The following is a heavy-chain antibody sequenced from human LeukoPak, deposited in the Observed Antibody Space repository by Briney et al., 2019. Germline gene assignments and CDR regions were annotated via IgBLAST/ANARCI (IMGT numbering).Heavy chain of an antibody. D-gene: IGHD2-2*01. J-gene: IGHJ6*03. Sequence: GASVKVSCKASGGTFSSYAISGVRQAPGQGLEWMGGIIPIFGTANYAQKFQGRVTITTDESTSTAYMELSSLRSEDTAVYYCATEYCSSTSCYFVEYYMDVWGKGTTVTVSS. CDR2: IIPIFGTA. V-gene: IGHV1-69*05. CDR1: GGTFSSYA. CDR3: ATEYCSSTSCYFVEYYMDV.